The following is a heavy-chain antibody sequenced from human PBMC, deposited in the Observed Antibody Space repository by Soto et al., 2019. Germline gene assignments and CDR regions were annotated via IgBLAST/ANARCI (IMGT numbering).Heavy chain of an antibody. J-gene: IGHJ4*02. V-gene: IGHV4-39*01. CDR3: ARLTVSRGFAY. Sequence: QLQLQESGPGLAKPSEALSLICTVSGGSISSTSYYWGWVRQPPGKGLEWIGNIYYSGSTSYNSSLTSRLTISVHASKNQFSLKLSSVTAADTALYYCARLTVSRGFAYWGQGTLVSVSS. CDR1: GGSISSTSYY. CDR2: IYYSGST. D-gene: IGHD4-17*01.